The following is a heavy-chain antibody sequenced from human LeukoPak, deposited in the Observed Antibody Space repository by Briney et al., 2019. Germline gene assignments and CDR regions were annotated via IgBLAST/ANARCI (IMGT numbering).Heavy chain of an antibody. CDR1: GYTFIAYH. CDR2: IHPSSGAT. Sequence: ASVKVSCKASGYTFIAYHMHWVRQAPGQGLEWMGRIHPSSGATNYAQRFQGRVTLTRDTSINTAYMELSRLTSEDTAVYYCARVSPGYSGYDWSWFDPWGQGTLVTVSS. D-gene: IGHD5-12*01. J-gene: IGHJ5*02. V-gene: IGHV1-2*06. CDR3: ARVSPGYSGYDWSWFDP.